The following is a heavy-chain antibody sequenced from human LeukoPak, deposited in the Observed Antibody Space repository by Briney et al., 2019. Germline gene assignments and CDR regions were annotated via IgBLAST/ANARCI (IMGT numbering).Heavy chain of an antibody. Sequence: PGGSLRLSCAASGFTFINYAMHWVRQAPGKGLEWVAVIWHDSRNEYYLNSVKGRFTISRDNPNNRLYLEMNSLRTEDTAVYFCASLMYDFWRRRYALAFNSWGQGTPAIVSS. V-gene: IGHV3-33*08. CDR3: ASLMYDFWRRRYALAFNS. J-gene: IGHJ5*01. CDR2: IWHDSRNE. CDR1: GFTFINYA. D-gene: IGHD3/OR15-3a*01.